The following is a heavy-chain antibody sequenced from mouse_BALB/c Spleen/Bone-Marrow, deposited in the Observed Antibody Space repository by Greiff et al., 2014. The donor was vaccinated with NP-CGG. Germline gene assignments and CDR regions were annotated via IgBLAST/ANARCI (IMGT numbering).Heavy chain of an antibody. V-gene: IGHV1S81*02. J-gene: IGHJ2*01. CDR3: TRGRTWDFDY. Sequence: QVQLQQPGAELVKPGTSVKLSCKASGYTFTTYYMYWVKQRPGQGLEWIGEINPNNGGTNFKEKFKSKATLTVDKSFSTAYMQLSSLTSEDSAVYYCTRGRTWDFDYWGQGTTRTVSS. CDR2: INPNNGGT. CDR1: GYTFTTYY. D-gene: IGHD4-1*01.